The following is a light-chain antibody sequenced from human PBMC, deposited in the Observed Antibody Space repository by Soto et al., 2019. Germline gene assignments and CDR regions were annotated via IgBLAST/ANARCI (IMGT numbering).Light chain of an antibody. CDR1: HSVSSN. CDR2: GAS. CDR3: QQHNNWPLT. V-gene: IGKV3-15*01. J-gene: IGKJ4*01. Sequence: EIVMTQSPATLSVSPGERATLSCRASHSVSSNLAWYQQKPGQAPRLLVYGASTRATGIPARFSGSGSGTQFTLTISSLQSEDFAVYYCQQHNNWPLTFGGGTKVEIK.